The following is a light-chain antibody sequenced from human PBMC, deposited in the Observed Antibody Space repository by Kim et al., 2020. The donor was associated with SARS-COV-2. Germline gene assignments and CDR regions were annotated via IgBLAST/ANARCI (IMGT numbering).Light chain of an antibody. V-gene: IGKV3-15*01. CDR2: GAS. Sequence: SMSPGERARQARRASLSVSSNLAWYQQEPDQAPRLLYYGASTRANGIPAMFSGSWSGREFTLTISSLQSEDFAVYYCQQYNNWWTFGQGTKVDIK. CDR3: QQYNNWWT. J-gene: IGKJ1*01. CDR1: LSVSSN.